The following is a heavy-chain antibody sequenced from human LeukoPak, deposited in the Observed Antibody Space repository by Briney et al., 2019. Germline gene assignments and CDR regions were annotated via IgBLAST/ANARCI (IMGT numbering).Heavy chain of an antibody. Sequence: GESLKVSCKGSGYSFTSYWIGWVRQMPGKGLEWMGIIYPGDSDTRYSPSFQGQVTISADKSISTAYLQWSSLKASDTAMYYCARGERSGWYSGGYFDVWGRGTLVTVSS. V-gene: IGHV5-51*01. CDR2: IYPGDSDT. D-gene: IGHD3-16*01. CDR3: ARGERSGWYSGGYFDV. CDR1: GYSFTSYW. J-gene: IGHJ2*01.